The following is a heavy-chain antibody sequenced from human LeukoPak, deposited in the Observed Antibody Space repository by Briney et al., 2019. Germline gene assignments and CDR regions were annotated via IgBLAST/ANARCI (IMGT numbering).Heavy chain of an antibody. CDR1: RGSMNNYY. D-gene: IGHD1-26*01. V-gene: IGHV4-4*07. J-gene: IGHJ4*02. Sequence: SETLSLTCTVSRGSMNNYYWSWIRRPAGKGLEWIGRIYSTGITHYNPTLKSRVTLSVDTSKSQFSLNLSSVTAADAAVYYCARTSATGATYFDYWGQGTLVTVSS. CDR2: IYSTGIT. CDR3: ARTSATGATYFDY.